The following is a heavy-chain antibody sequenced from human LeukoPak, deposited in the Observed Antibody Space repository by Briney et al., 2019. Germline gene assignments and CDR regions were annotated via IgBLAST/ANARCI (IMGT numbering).Heavy chain of an antibody. CDR2: ISGSGAIT. Sequence: GGSLRLSCAASGFAFKAYAMSWVRQAPGKGLEWVSAISGSGAITYYADSVKGRCTISRDNSENTLYVQMNRLRAEDTAVYYCAREFSYYGMDVWGQGTTVTVSS. CDR3: AREFSYYGMDV. J-gene: IGHJ6*02. V-gene: IGHV3-23*01. CDR1: GFAFKAYA.